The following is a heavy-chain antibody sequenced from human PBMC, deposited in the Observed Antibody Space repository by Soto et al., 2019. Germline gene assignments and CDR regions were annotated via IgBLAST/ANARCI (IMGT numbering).Heavy chain of an antibody. D-gene: IGHD6-13*01. CDR2: IYYSGST. CDR1: GGSISSYY. V-gene: IGHV4-59*08. J-gene: IGHJ5*02. Sequence: SGTLSLTCTVSGGSISSYYLSWIRQPPGKGLEWIGYIYYSGSTNYNPSLKSRVTISVDTSKNQFSLKLSSVTAADTAVYYCARFIAALRENWFDPWGQGTLVTVSS. CDR3: ARFIAALRENWFDP.